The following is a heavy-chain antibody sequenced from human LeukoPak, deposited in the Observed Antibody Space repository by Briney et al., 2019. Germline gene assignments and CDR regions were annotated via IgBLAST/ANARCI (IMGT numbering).Heavy chain of an antibody. CDR2: IWYDGSNK. CDR1: GFSFSNFV. J-gene: IGHJ4*02. Sequence: GGSLRLSCAASGFSFSNFVMHWVRQAPGMGLEWVAVIWYDGSNKYYADSVKGRFTISRDNSKDMLYLQTSSLRAEDTALYYCARDFRARGDYWGQGTLVTVSS. CDR3: ARDFRARGDY. V-gene: IGHV3-33*01.